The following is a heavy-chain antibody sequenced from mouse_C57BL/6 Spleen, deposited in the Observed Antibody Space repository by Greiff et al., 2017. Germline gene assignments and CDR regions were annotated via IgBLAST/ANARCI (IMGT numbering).Heavy chain of an antibody. CDR1: GYTFTEYT. D-gene: IGHD2-10*01. Sequence: QVQLKQSGAELVKPGASVKLSCKASGYTFTEYTIHWVKQRSEQGLEWIGRFYPGSGSIKYNEKFTDKATLTADTTSSTVYLELIRLSSEDSAVYFCARHEECLLWYFDFWGTGTTVTVSS. CDR3: ARHEECLLWYFDF. CDR2: FYPGSGSI. J-gene: IGHJ1*03. V-gene: IGHV1-62-2*01.